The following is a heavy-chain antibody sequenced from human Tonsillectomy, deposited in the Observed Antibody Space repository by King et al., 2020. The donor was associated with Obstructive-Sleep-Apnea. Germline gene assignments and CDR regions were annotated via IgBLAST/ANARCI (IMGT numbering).Heavy chain of an antibody. CDR2: ISYSGSV. J-gene: IGHJ4*02. D-gene: IGHD5-18*01. CDR1: DDSFSGSTYS. V-gene: IGHV4-39*07. Sequence: LQLQESGPGLVKPSETLSLTCTVSDDSFSGSTYSWGWIRQTPGRGLAWIGSISYSGSVYQNPSLKSRVTISVDTSKNQFSLKLTSVTAADTAVYYCARVYSYGTAYFDYWGQGTLVTVSS. CDR3: ARVYSYGTAYFDY.